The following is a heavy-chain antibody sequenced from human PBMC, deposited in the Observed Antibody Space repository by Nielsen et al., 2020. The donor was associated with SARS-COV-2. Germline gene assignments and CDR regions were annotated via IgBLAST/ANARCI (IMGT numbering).Heavy chain of an antibody. CDR3: ARRGHFDY. V-gene: IGHV4-34*01. Sequence: SETLSLTCAVYGGSLSGYYWSWIRQPPGKGLEWVGNINSYGSTFYNPSLKSRVTISVDTSKNEFSLKLRFVTAADTAVYYCARRGHFDYWGQGALVTVSS. CDR2: INSYGST. J-gene: IGHJ4*02. CDR1: GGSLSGYY.